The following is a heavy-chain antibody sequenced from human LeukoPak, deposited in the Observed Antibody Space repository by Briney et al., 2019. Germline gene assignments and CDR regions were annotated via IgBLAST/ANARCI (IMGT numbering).Heavy chain of an antibody. CDR1: GFTVSNSY. CDR3: ARSWAGMGVTLFDY. D-gene: IGHD3-10*01. CDR2: IYSGGRT. V-gene: IGHV3-53*01. Sequence: GGSLRLSCAASGFTVSNSYMSWVRQAPGKGLEWVSVIYSGGRTYYADSVKGRFTISRDNSKNTLYLQMNSLRAEDTAVYYCARSWAGMGVTLFDYWGQGTLVTVSS. J-gene: IGHJ4*02.